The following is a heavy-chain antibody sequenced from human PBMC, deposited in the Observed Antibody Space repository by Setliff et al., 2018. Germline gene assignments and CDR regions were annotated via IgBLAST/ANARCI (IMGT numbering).Heavy chain of an antibody. Sequence: SETLSLTCTVSGGSVSYYYWTWIRQPPGKGLEWIGEINHSGSTSYNPSLKSRVTISLDTSKNQFSLSLTSVTAEDTAVYYCARMSGFQYIDVWDKGTTVTVSS. V-gene: IGHV4-59*08. J-gene: IGHJ6*03. CDR2: INHSGST. CDR3: ARMSGFQYIDV. D-gene: IGHD3-3*01. CDR1: GGSVSYYY.